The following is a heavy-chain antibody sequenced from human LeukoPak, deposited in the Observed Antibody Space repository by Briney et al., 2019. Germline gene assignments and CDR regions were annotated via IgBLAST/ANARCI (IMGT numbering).Heavy chain of an antibody. CDR3: ARERRVGVDAAFDI. CDR1: GGTFSSYA. D-gene: IGHD1-26*01. J-gene: IGHJ3*02. V-gene: IGHV1-69*13. CDR2: IIPIFGTA. Sequence: SVEVSCKASGGTFSSYAISWVRQAPGQGLEWMGGIIPIFGTANYAQKFQGRVTITADESTSTAYMELSSLRSEDTAVYYCARERRVGVDAAFDIWGQGTMVTVSS.